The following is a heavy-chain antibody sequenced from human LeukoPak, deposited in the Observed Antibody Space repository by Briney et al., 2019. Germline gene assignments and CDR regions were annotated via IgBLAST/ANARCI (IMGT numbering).Heavy chain of an antibody. J-gene: IGHJ4*02. CDR3: ARRARDWYSPIEY. D-gene: IGHD2-21*02. Sequence: SETLSLTCTVSGDSISSDTYYWSWIRQPAGKGLQLIGRTHASGSFMYNPSLKSRLTISIDTSKKQFSLKLSSVTDADTAVYYCARRARDWYSPIEYWGPGTLVTVSS. V-gene: IGHV4-61*02. CDR1: GDSISSDTYY. CDR2: THASGSF.